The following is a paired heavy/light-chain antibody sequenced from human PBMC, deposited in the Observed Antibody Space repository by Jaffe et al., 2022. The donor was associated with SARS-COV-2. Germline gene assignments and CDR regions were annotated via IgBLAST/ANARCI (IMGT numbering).Heavy chain of an antibody. V-gene: IGHV3-7*01. D-gene: IGHD3-10*01. CDR1: GFTFSRYS. CDR3: ARSQDYGPHFDY. CDR2: ITQDGSEK. J-gene: IGHJ4*02. Sequence: EVQLVESGGGLVQPGGSLRLSCAASGFTFSRYSLSWVRQAPGKGLEWVANITQDGSEKYNVDSVKGRFTISRDNGKKSLYLQMNSLRAEDTAIYYCARSQDYGPHFDYWGQGTLVTVSS.
Light chain of an antibody. CDR2: RST. V-gene: IGLV1-47*01. CDR3: AAWDDSLSGPV. Sequence: QSVLTQPPSASGTPGQRVTISCSGSGSNIGRTYVYWFQQLPGSAPKLLIYRSTQRPSGVPDRFSGSKSGTSASLAISGLQSEDEADYYCAAWDDSLSGPVFGGGTKLTVL. J-gene: IGLJ3*02. CDR1: GSNIGRTY.